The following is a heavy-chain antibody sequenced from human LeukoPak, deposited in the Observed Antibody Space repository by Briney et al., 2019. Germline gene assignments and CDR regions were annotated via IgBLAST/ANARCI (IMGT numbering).Heavy chain of an antibody. Sequence: ASVKVSCAASGYTFTGYYLHWVRQAPGQGLEWMGWIDPNSGGTNYAQKFQGRVTMTRDTSISTAYLDLSRLRSDDTAAYYCARVVVRDANNYKDYWGQGTLVTVSS. CDR1: GYTFTGYY. CDR2: IDPNSGGT. J-gene: IGHJ4*02. CDR3: ARVVVRDANNYKDY. D-gene: IGHD5-24*01. V-gene: IGHV1-2*02.